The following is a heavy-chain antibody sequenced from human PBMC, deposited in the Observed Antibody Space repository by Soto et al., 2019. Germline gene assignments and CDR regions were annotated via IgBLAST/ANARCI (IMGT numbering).Heavy chain of an antibody. D-gene: IGHD3-16*02. CDR3: ARDPLTGYFDY. CDR1: GGSISSYY. Sequence: SETLSLTCTVSGGSISSYYWSWIRQPPGKGLEWIGYIYYSGSTNYNPSLKSRVTISVDTSKNQFSLKLSSVTAADTAVYYCARDPLTGYFDYWGQGTLVTVSS. CDR2: IYYSGST. V-gene: IGHV4-59*01. J-gene: IGHJ4*02.